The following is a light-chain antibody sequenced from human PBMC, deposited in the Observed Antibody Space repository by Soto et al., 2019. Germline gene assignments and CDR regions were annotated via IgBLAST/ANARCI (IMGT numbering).Light chain of an antibody. V-gene: IGLV2-14*03. CDR1: SSDVGGYNY. CDR3: SSYTSSSLHV. Sequence: QSVLTQPASVSWSPGQSITISCTGTSSDVGGYNYVSWYQQHPGRATKLMIYDVSNRPSGVSKRFSGSKSGNTASLTISGLQAEDEADYCCSSYTSSSLHVFGTGTKVTVL. CDR2: DVS. J-gene: IGLJ1*01.